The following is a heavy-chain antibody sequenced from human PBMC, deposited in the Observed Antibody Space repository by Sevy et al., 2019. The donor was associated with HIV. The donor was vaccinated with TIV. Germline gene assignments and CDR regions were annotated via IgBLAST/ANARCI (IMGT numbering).Heavy chain of an antibody. CDR3: AKEVLRGFDP. J-gene: IGHJ5*02. V-gene: IGHV3-23*01. CDR1: GFTFISYT. CDR2: ISSSGGST. Sequence: GGSLRLSCAASGFTFISYTISWVRQAPGKGLEWVSAISSSGGSTYYADSVKGRFSISRDNSNKRVYLQMSSLRGEDTAVYYCAKEVLRGFDPWGQGTLVTVSS. D-gene: IGHD3-10*01.